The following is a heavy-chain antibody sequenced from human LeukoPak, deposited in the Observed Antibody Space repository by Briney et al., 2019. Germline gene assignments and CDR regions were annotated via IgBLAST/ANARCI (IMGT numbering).Heavy chain of an antibody. CDR1: GFAFRTCT. D-gene: IGHD3-10*01. V-gene: IGHV3-21*01. J-gene: IGHJ4*02. Sequence: GGSLRLSCAASGFAFRTCTMNWVRQAPGKGLEWVSFISSTGDNIYYADSVKGRLTVSRDNAKNSLYLQMNSLRAEDTAVYYCARGAYYGSGSFPSDYWGQGILVTVSS. CDR2: ISSTGDNI. CDR3: ARGAYYGSGSFPSDY.